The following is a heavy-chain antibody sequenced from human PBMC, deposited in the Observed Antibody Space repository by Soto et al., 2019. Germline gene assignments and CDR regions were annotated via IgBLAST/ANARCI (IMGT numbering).Heavy chain of an antibody. Sequence: ASVKVSCKASGYTFSSIGISWVRQDTGQGLEWMGWIRPHNGNTYYAQRLQGRVTMTTDTSTSTAYMELRSLRSDDTAVYYCARDLDGSGNYYTDYWGQGTLVTVSS. CDR2: IRPHNGNT. CDR1: GYTFSSIG. D-gene: IGHD3-10*01. V-gene: IGHV1-18*01. J-gene: IGHJ4*02. CDR3: ARDLDGSGNYYTDY.